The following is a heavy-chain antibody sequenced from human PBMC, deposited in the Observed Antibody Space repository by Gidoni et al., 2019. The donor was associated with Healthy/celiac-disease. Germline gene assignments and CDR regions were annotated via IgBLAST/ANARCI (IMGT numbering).Heavy chain of an antibody. J-gene: IGHJ4*02. CDR3: ARGPITECSSTSCYPARFDY. CDR1: GGTFSSYA. Sequence: QVQLVQSGAEVKKPGSSVKVSCKASGGTFSSYAISWVRQAPGQGLEWMGGIIPIFGTANYAQKFQGRVTITADESTSTAYMELSSLRSEDTAVYYCARGPITECSSTSCYPARFDYWGQGTLVTVSS. CDR2: IIPIFGTA. D-gene: IGHD2-2*01. V-gene: IGHV1-69*01.